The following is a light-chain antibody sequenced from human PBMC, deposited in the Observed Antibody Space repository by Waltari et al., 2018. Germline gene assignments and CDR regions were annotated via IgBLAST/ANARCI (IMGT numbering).Light chain of an antibody. CDR2: DII. V-gene: IGLV1-51*01. Sequence: QSVLTQPHSVSAAPGQTFTISCSGRTSNIGNNYVSWYQHLPGAAPRPLIYDIIKLRSGIPDRFSGSKSGASATRAIAGLQTGDEATYYCASWDSTLTSVVFGGGTHLTVL. CDR3: ASWDSTLTSVV. J-gene: IGLJ2*01. CDR1: TSNIGNNY.